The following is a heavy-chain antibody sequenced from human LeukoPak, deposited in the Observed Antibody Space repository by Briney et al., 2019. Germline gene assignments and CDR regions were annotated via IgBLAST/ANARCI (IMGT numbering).Heavy chain of an antibody. CDR1: GYTFTGYY. CDR3: ARVFQAYCGGDCYAYDYGMDV. J-gene: IGHJ6*02. CDR2: INPNSGGT. Sequence: ASVKVSCKSSGYTFTGYYMHWVRQAHGQGLEWMGWINPNSGGTNYAQKFQGRVTMTRDTSISTAYMELSRLRSDDTAVYYCARVFQAYCGGDCYAYDYGMDVWGQGTTVTVSS. V-gene: IGHV1-2*02. D-gene: IGHD2-21*02.